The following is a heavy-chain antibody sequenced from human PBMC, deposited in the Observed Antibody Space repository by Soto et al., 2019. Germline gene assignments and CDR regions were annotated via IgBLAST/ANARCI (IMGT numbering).Heavy chain of an antibody. J-gene: IGHJ4*01. CDR3: ARDFPYSSGYYYFDY. CDR1: GFTFSSYE. D-gene: IGHD3-22*01. V-gene: IGHV3-48*03. CDR2: ISSSGSNI. Sequence: GGSLRLSCAASGFTFSSYEMNWVRQAPGKGREWVSYISSSGSNIYYADSVKGRFTISRDNAKNSLYLQMNSLRAEDTAVYYCARDFPYSSGYYYFDYWGHGTLVTVSS.